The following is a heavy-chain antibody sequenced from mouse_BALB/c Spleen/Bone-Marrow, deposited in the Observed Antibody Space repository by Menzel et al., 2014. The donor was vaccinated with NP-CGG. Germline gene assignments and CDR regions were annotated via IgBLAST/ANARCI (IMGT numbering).Heavy chain of an antibody. D-gene: IGHD1-1*02. Sequence: VQLQQSGPDLVKPGASVKLSCRASGFSFTDYFINWVKQSHGKSLEGIGRIHPYNGDTFYNQKFKVKATLTVDKSSNTARMELLSLTSEDSAVYDCGRYGYDAMDFWGQGTSVTVSS. CDR2: IHPYNGDT. CDR1: GFSFTDYF. CDR3: GRYGYDAMDF. V-gene: IGHV1-37*01. J-gene: IGHJ4*01.